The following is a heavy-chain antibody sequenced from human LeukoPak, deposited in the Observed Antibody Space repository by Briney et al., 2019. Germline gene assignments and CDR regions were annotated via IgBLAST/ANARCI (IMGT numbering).Heavy chain of an antibody. CDR2: IYYSGST. CDR1: GGSISSYY. D-gene: IGHD1-26*01. J-gene: IGHJ2*01. CDR3: ARGGSRKWELLYWYFDL. Sequence: PSETLSLTCTVSGGSISSYYWSWIRQPPGKGLEWIGYIYYSGSTNYNPSLKSRVTISVDTSKNQFSLKLSSVTAADTAVYYCARGGSRKWELLYWYFDLWGRGTLVTVSS. V-gene: IGHV4-59*01.